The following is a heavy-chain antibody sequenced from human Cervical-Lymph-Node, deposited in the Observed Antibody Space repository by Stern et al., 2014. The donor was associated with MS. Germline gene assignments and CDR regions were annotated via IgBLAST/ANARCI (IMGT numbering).Heavy chain of an antibody. CDR2: ISYDGSTA. J-gene: IGHJ6*02. CDR1: GFNFSSYA. V-gene: IGHV3-30-3*01. CDR3: ARDLVWFGELDWGAMDV. D-gene: IGHD3-10*01. Sequence: VQLVESGGGVVQPGRALRLSCAATGFNFSSYAMQWVRPAPGKELEWLAVISYDGSTAYYTESVNGRFTVSSDNAKNTLFLQVSSLRPEDTAEYYCARDLVWFGELDWGAMDVWGQGTTVAVSS.